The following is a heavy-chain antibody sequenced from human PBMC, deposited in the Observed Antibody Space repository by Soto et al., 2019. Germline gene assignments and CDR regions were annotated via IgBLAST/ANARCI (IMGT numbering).Heavy chain of an antibody. CDR3: ARWTVSANNGFDP. V-gene: IGHV3-7*05. Sequence: EVQLVESGGGLVLPGGSLRLPCAASGFTFSSYWMTWVRQAPGKGLEWVANIRQDGGQIDYVDSVKGRFTISRDNAKNSLYLQMNSLRAEDTAVYYCARWTVSANNGFDPWGQGTLVTVSS. D-gene: IGHD2-8*01. J-gene: IGHJ5*02. CDR2: IRQDGGQI. CDR1: GFTFSSYW.